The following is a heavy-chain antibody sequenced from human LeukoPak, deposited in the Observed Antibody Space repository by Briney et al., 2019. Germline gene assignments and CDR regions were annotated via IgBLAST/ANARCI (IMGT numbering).Heavy chain of an antibody. CDR3: ARGYCSGGSCYYWFDP. CDR1: GYTFTGYY. D-gene: IGHD2-15*01. Sequence: GASVEVSCKASGYTFTGYYMHWVRQAPGQGLEWMGWINPNSGGTNYAQKFQGWVTMTRDTSISTAYMELSRLRSDDTAVYYCARGYCSGGSCYYWFDPWGQGTLVTVSS. J-gene: IGHJ5*02. V-gene: IGHV1-2*04. CDR2: INPNSGGT.